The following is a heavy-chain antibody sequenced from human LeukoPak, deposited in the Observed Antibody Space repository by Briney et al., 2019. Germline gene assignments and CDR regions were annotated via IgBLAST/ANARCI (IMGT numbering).Heavy chain of an antibody. J-gene: IGHJ5*02. CDR2: IKQEGSEK. CDR3: AREGLLWFGELSPNWFDP. Sequence: TGGCLRVSCAAPGFTFSIYWMSWVRQAPGKGLEWVSNIKQEGSEKYYVDSVKGRFAISRDNAKNSLYLKMNSLRAENTALYDCAREGLLWFGELSPNWFDPWGQGTLVTVSS. CDR1: GFTFSIYW. D-gene: IGHD3-10*01. V-gene: IGHV3-7*01.